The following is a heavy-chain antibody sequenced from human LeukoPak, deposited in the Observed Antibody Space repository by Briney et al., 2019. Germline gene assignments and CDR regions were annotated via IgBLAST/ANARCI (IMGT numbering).Heavy chain of an antibody. CDR1: GFTFSGSA. CDR3: TRDSGTYNWFDP. J-gene: IGHJ5*02. Sequence: GGSLRLSCAASGFTFSGSAIHWVRQSSGKGLERVGQIDKKDKGYATATAYAASVKGRFTISRDDSINSAYLQMKSLKTEDTPLYYCTRDSGTYNWFDPLGQGTLVTVSS. CDR2: IDKKDKGYATAT. D-gene: IGHD1-26*01. V-gene: IGHV3-73*01.